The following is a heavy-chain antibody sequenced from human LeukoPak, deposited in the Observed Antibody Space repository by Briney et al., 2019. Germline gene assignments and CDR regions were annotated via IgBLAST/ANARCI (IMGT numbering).Heavy chain of an antibody. V-gene: IGHV1-18*01. D-gene: IGHD3-9*01. Sequence: GASVKVSCKASGYTFTSYGISWVRQAPGQGLEWMGWISAYNGNTNYAQKLQGRVTMTTDTSTSTAYMELRSLRSDDTAVYYRARDRVLRYFDWLLLGDYFDYWGQGTLVTVSS. CDR2: ISAYNGNT. J-gene: IGHJ4*02. CDR1: GYTFTSYG. CDR3: ARDRVLRYFDWLLLGDYFDY.